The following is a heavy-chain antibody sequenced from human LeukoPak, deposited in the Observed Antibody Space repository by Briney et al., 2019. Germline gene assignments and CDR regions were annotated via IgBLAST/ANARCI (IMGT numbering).Heavy chain of an antibody. D-gene: IGHD5-18*01. CDR1: GFTFSSYS. CDR3: ARGRGDTAMVLLDYGMDV. CDR2: ISSSSSTI. V-gene: IGHV3-48*04. Sequence: GGSLRLSCAASGFTFSSYSMNWVRQAPGKGLEWVSYISSSSSTIYYADSVKGRFTISRDNAKNSLYLQMNSLRAEDTAVYYCARGRGDTAMVLLDYGMDVWGQGTTVTVSS. J-gene: IGHJ6*02.